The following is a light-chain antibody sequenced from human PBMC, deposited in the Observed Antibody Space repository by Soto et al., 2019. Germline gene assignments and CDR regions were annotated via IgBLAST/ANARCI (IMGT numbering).Light chain of an antibody. Sequence: EIVLTQSPATLSLSPGERATLSCRASQSVSRYLAWYQQKPGQAPRLLIYDASNRATGIPARFSGSGSGTDFNLTISSLEPEDFAVYYCQQRSNWPRMYTFGQGTKLEIK. J-gene: IGKJ2*01. CDR2: DAS. CDR3: QQRSNWPRMYT. CDR1: QSVSRY. V-gene: IGKV3-11*01.